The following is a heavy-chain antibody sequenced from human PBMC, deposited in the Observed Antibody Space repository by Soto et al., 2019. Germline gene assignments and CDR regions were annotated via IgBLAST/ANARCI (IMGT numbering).Heavy chain of an antibody. J-gene: IGHJ4*02. CDR1: GYTFTSYG. D-gene: IGHD4-17*01. CDR2: ISANNGKR. V-gene: IGHV1-18*01. CDR3: VACDYGHRFFHS. Sequence: ASVKVSCKASGYTFTSYGISWVRQAPGQGLEWMGWISANNGKRSSSQNLQDRVTLTTDTSTSTAYMELRSLRSDDTAVYYCVACDYGHRFFHSWGQGTLVTVSS.